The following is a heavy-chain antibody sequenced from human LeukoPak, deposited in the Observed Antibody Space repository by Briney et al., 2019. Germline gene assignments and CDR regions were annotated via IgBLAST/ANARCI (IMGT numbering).Heavy chain of an antibody. CDR2: TSADNGHT. CDR3: ARDYFSDYVFDF. J-gene: IGHJ4*02. D-gene: IGHD3-10*02. Sequence: GASVKVSCKASGYTFTSCGISWVRQAPGQGLEWMGFTSADNGHTNYVQKFQGRVTMTTDTSTNTAYMELRSLRFDDTAMYYCARDYFSDYVFDFWGQGTLITVSS. V-gene: IGHV1-18*01. CDR1: GYTFTSCG.